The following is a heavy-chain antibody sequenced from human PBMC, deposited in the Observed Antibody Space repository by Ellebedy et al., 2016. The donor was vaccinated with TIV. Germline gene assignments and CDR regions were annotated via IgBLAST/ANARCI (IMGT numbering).Heavy chain of an antibody. D-gene: IGHD6-19*01. J-gene: IGHJ6*02. CDR3: AREQSSDYGMDV. V-gene: IGHV4-39*01. CDR1: GDSVSSSSYY. CDR2: FYYTGNT. Sequence: MPSETLSLTCTVSGDSVSSSSYYWGWIRQPPGKGLEWIGAFYYTGNTYYNPSLKSRVILSVDTSKNQFSLKLRSVTAADTAVYFCAREQSSDYGMDVWGLGTTVTVSS.